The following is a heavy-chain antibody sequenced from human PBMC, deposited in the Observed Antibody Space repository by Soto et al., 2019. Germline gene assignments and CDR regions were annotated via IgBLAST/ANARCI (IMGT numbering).Heavy chain of an antibody. V-gene: IGHV1-69*01. J-gene: IGHJ5*02. Sequence: QVQLVQSGAEVKKPGSSVKVSCKASGGTFSSYAISWVRQAPGQGLEWMGGIIPIFGTANYAQKFQGRVTITADESTSTAYMELSSLRSEDTAVYYCSLKHDYGGNLNWFDPWGQGTLVTVSS. D-gene: IGHD4-17*01. CDR3: SLKHDYGGNLNWFDP. CDR2: IIPIFGTA. CDR1: GGTFSSYA.